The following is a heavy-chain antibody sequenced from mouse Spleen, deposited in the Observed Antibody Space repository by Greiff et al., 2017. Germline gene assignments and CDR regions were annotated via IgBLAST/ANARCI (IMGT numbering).Heavy chain of an antibody. CDR3: ARRVQAWFAY. D-gene: IGHD2-14*01. CDR2: INPSSGYT. J-gene: IGHJ3*01. V-gene: IGHV1-7*01. CDR1: GYTFTSYW. Sequence: QVQLQQSGAELAKPGASVKLSCKASGYTFTSYWMHWVKQRPGQGLEWIGYINPSSGYTKYNQKFKDKATLTVDKSSSTAYMQLSSLTSEDSAVYYCARRVQAWFAYWGQGTLVTVSA.